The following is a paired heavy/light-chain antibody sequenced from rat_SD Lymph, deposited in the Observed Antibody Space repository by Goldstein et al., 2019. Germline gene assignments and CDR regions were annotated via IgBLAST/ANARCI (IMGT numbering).Heavy chain of an antibody. D-gene: IGHD1-12*02. CDR1: GFSLTTYN. J-gene: IGHJ4*01. Sequence: QVQLKETGPDLVQLTQTLSITCTVSGFSLTTYNVHWVRQPPGKGLEWMGAMWNGGGTDYNSAFKSRLSISRDTSKSQVFLKMNSLQTDDTAKYFCARQPPYYDGTYYYVMDAWGQGASVTVSS. CDR3: ARQPPYYDGTYYYVMDA. V-gene: IGHV2-64*01. CDR2: MWNGGGT.
Light chain of an antibody. Sequence: DIVMTQTPSSQAVSAGEKVTMSCKSSQSLLYSENKKNYLAWYQQKPGQSPKLLISWASTRESGVPDRFIGSGSGTDFTLTISSVQAEDLAVYYCEQYYDTPFTFGSGTKLEIK. CDR3: EQYYDTPFT. J-gene: IGKJ4*01. CDR2: WAS. V-gene: IGKV8S4*01. CDR1: QSLLYSENKKNY.